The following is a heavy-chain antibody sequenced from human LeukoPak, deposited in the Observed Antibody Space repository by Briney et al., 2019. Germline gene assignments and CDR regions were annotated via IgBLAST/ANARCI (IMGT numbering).Heavy chain of an antibody. Sequence: GASVKVSCKASGGTFSSYAISWVRQAPGQGLEWMGGIIPIFGTANYAQKFQGRVTITADESTSTAYMELSSLRSEDTAVYYCARDRGGYDSDYFDYWGQGTLVTVSS. J-gene: IGHJ4*02. D-gene: IGHD5-12*01. CDR2: IIPIFGTA. V-gene: IGHV1-69*13. CDR1: GGTFSSYA. CDR3: ARDRGGYDSDYFDY.